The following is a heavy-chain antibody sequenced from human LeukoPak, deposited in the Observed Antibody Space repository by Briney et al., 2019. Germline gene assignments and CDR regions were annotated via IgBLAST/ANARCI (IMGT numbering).Heavy chain of an antibody. CDR1: GFTFSSYA. J-gene: IGHJ3*02. CDR3: ARRGYSGYDDAFDI. V-gene: IGHV3-30-3*01. D-gene: IGHD5-12*01. CDR2: ISYDGSNK. Sequence: PGGSLRLSCAASGFTFSSYAMHWVRQAPGKGLEWVAVISYDGSNKYYADSVKGRFTISRDNAKNSLYLQMNSLRAEDTALYHCARRGYSGYDDAFDIWGQGTMVTVSS.